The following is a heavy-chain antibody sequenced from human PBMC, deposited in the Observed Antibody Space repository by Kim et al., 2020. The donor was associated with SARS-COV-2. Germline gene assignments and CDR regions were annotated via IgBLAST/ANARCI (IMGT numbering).Heavy chain of an antibody. D-gene: IGHD4-17*01. CDR3: TRDTSDYGFTMGLNAFDI. CDR2: IRSKANNYAT. CDR1: GFTFSASP. Sequence: GGSLRLSCAASGFTFSASPMHWVRLASGKGLEWVGHIRSKANNYATEYAASAKGRFIISRDDSENTVYLQMNSLKTEDTAVYFCTRDTSDYGFTMGLNAFDIWGQGTMVTVSS. J-gene: IGHJ3*02. V-gene: IGHV3-73*01.